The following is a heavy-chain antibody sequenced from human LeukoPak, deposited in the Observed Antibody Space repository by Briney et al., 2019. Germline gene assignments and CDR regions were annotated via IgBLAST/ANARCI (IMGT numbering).Heavy chain of an antibody. CDR1: GGSISSGGYS. Sequence: SETLSLTCAVSGGSISSGGYSWSWIRQPPGKGLEWIGYIYYSGSTYYNPSLKSRVTISVDTSKNQFSLKLSSVTAADTAVYYYARGTPSWYYGMDVWGQGTTVTVSS. CDR2: IYYSGST. J-gene: IGHJ6*02. CDR3: ARGTPSWYYGMDV. V-gene: IGHV4-31*11.